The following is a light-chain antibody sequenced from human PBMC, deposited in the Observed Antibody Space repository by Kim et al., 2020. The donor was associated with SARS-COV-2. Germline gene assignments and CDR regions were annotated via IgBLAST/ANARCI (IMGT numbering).Light chain of an antibody. CDR3: QHRSNWPPST. Sequence: PGERATLSCRASQSVRSYVAWYQQKPGQAPRLLIYDVSNRATGIPARFSGSGSGTDFTLTISSLEPEDFAVYYCQHRSNWPPSTFGQGTRLEIK. CDR1: QSVRSY. J-gene: IGKJ5*01. CDR2: DVS. V-gene: IGKV3-11*01.